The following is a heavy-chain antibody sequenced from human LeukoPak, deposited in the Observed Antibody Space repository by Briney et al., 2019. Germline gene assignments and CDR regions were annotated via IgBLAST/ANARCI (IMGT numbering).Heavy chain of an antibody. Sequence: GGSLRLSCAASGFTFSIYSMNWVRQTPGKGLEWVSSISSSSACIYYADSVKGRFTISRDNAKNSLFLQMNSLRAEDTAVYYCAREPTGMVLWGQGTLVTVSS. CDR1: GFTFSIYS. CDR3: AREPTGMVL. V-gene: IGHV3-21*01. D-gene: IGHD5-18*01. CDR2: ISSSSACI. J-gene: IGHJ4*02.